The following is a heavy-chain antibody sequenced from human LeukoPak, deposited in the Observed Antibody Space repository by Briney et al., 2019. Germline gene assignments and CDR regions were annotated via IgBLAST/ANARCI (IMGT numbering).Heavy chain of an antibody. V-gene: IGHV4-34*01. CDR1: GGSFSGYC. J-gene: IGHJ3*02. CDR2: INHSGST. CDR3: ARGGQMTYDAFDI. Sequence: PSETLSLTCAVYGGSFSGYCWSWIRQPPGKGLEWIGEINHSGSTNYNPSLKSRVTISVDTSKNQFSLKLSSVTAADTAVYYCARGGQMTYDAFDIWGQGTMVTVSS.